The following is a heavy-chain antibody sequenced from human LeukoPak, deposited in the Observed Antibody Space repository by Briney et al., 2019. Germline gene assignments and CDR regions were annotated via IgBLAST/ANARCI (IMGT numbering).Heavy chain of an antibody. D-gene: IGHD2-15*01. CDR1: GGSISSYY. V-gene: IGHV4-59*12. CDR2: IYYSGST. Sequence: PSETLSLTCTVSGGSISSYYWSWIRQPPGKGLEWIGYIYYSGSTNYNPSLKSRVTISVDTSKNQFSLKLSSVTAADTAVYYCAATLGIVVVVAAITDAFDIWGQGTMVTVSS. CDR3: AATLGIVVVVAAITDAFDI. J-gene: IGHJ3*02.